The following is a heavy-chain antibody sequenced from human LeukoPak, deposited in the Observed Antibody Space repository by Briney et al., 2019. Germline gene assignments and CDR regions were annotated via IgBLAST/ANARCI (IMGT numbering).Heavy chain of an antibody. CDR1: GDSISSTRYS. Sequence: PSETLSLTCTVSGDSISSTRYSWVWIRQPPGKGLEWIGSIFYGGRSYYNPSLKSRVTISQDTSKNQFSLKLSSVTAADTAVYYCARQFLDYLSDPFDIWGQGTMVTVTS. CDR2: IFYGGRS. V-gene: IGHV4-39*01. D-gene: IGHD3/OR15-3a*01. CDR3: ARQFLDYLSDPFDI. J-gene: IGHJ3*02.